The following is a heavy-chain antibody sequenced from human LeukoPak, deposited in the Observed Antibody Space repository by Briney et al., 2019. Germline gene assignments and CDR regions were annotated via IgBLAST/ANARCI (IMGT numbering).Heavy chain of an antibody. Sequence: PSETLSLTCAVYGGSFSGYYWSWIRQPPGKGLEWIGEINHSGSTNYNPSLKSRVTISVDASKNQFSLKLSSVTAADTAVYYCARPPHYWGQGTLVTVSS. CDR1: GGSFSGYY. CDR3: ARPPHY. J-gene: IGHJ4*02. CDR2: INHSGST. V-gene: IGHV4-34*01.